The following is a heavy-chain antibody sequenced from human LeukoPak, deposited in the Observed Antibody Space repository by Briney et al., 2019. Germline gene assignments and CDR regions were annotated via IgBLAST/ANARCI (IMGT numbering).Heavy chain of an antibody. J-gene: IGHJ4*02. CDR2: IYYSGST. CDR1: GGSISSSSYY. V-gene: IGHV4-39*01. D-gene: IGHD6-19*01. Sequence: SETLSLTCTVSGGSISSSSYYWGWIRQPPGKGLEWIGSIYYSGSTYYNPSLKSRVTISVDTSKNQFSLKLSSVTAADTAVYYCARHMPVKQWLAGWGQGTLVTVSS. CDR3: ARHMPVKQWLAG.